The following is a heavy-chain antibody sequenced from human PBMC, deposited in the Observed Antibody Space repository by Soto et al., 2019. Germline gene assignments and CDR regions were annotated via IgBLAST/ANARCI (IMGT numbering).Heavy chain of an antibody. D-gene: IGHD5-12*01. CDR1: GFIFTNYA. CDR3: VREGRGSFDF. J-gene: IGHJ3*01. Sequence: PGGSLRLSCAASGFIFTNYAMNWVRQAPGKGLEWVSVIGGRGNSAYYADSVQGRFTISRDNSKNTLSLQMSSLTADDTAIYYCVREGRGSFDFSGRGTMVTVSS. V-gene: IGHV3-23*01. CDR2: IGGRGNSA.